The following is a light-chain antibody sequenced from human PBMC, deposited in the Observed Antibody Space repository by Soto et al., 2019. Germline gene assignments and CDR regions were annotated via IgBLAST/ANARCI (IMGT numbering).Light chain of an antibody. CDR1: SSDIGGYNY. Sequence: QSALTQPASVSGSPGQSITISCTGTSSDIGGYNYVSWYQQYPGKAPKLIIYEVSNRPSGVSNRFSGSKSGNTASLTISGLQADDEADYYCSSRTSSSTLYVVFGGGTKLTVL. J-gene: IGLJ2*01. CDR3: SSRTSSSTLYVV. V-gene: IGLV2-14*01. CDR2: EVS.